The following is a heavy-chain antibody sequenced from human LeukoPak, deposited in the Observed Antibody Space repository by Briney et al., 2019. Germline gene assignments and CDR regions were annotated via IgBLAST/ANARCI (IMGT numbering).Heavy chain of an antibody. D-gene: IGHD2-15*01. CDR1: GGSVSSGSYY. CDR3: ARDRFPTRYCSGGSCYSSYYYYGMDV. CDR2: IYYSGST. V-gene: IGHV4-61*01. J-gene: IGHJ6*04. Sequence: SETLSLTCTVSGGSVSSGSYYWSWIRQPPGKGLEWIGHIYYSGSTNYDPSLKSRVTISVDTSKNQFSLKLSSVTAADTAVYYCARDRFPTRYCSGGSCYSSYYYYGMDVWGKGTTVTVSS.